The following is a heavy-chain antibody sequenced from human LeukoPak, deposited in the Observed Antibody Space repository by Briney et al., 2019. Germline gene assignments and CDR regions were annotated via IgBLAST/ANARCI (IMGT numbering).Heavy chain of an antibody. CDR1: GYSISSGYY. J-gene: IGHJ6*03. D-gene: IGHD5-18*01. CDR2: IYHSGST. Sequence: SETLSLTCTVSGYSISSGYYWGWIRQPPGKGLEWIGSIYHSGSTYYNPSLKSRVTISVDTSKNQFSLKLSSVTAADTAVYYCARVERGYSYGHYYYYYYMDVWGKGTTVTVSS. CDR3: ARVERGYSYGHYYYYYYMDV. V-gene: IGHV4-38-2*02.